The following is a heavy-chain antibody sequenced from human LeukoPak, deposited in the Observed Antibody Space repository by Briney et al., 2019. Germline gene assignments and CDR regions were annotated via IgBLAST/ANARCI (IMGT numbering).Heavy chain of an antibody. CDR2: ISSSSSYI. D-gene: IGHD6-13*01. Sequence: GGSLRLSCATSGFTFSDYSMTWVRQAPGKGLEWVSSISSSSSYIYYADSVKGRFTISRDNAKNSLYLQMNSLRAEDTAAYYCAREPYSSSHYGMDVWGQGTTVTVSS. V-gene: IGHV3-21*01. J-gene: IGHJ6*02. CDR1: GFTFSDYS. CDR3: AREPYSSSHYGMDV.